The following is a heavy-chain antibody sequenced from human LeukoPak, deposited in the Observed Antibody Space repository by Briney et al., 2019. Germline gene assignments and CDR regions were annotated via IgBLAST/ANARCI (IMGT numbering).Heavy chain of an antibody. V-gene: IGHV3-15*01. CDR3: TTDDYYYGMDV. CDR2: IKSKTDGGTT. CDR1: GFTFSNAW. J-gene: IGHJ6*02. Sequence: GGSLRLSCAASGFTFSNAWMSWVRQAPGKGLEWVGRIKSKTDGGTTDYAAPVKGRFTISKDDSKNTLYLQMNSLKTEDTAVYYCTTDDYYYGMDVWGQGTTVTVSS.